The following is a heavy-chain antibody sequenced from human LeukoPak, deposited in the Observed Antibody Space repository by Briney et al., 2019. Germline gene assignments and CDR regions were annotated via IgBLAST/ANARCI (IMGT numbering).Heavy chain of an antibody. D-gene: IGHD3-9*01. J-gene: IGHJ4*02. CDR1: GGYVSSVY. Sequence: CETRSLTWSETGGYVSSVYWGGIRKPTGKGLEWIGYIYYSGSTNYNPSLKSRVTISVDTSKNQFSLKLSSVTAADTAVYYCARVYYDILTGYGPIDYWGQGTLVTVSS. CDR2: IYYSGST. CDR3: ARVYYDILTGYGPIDY. V-gene: IGHV4-59*02.